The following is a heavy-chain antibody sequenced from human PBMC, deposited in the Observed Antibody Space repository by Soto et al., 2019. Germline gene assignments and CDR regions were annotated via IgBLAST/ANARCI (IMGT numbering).Heavy chain of an antibody. CDR3: AKVPNVQLEAYFDY. D-gene: IGHD5-18*01. J-gene: IGHJ4*02. CDR1: GFTFSSYA. Sequence: PGGSLRLSCAASGFTFSSYAMSWVRQAPGKGLEWVSAISGSGGSTYYADSVKGRFTISRDNSKNTLYLQMNSLRAEDTAVYYCAKVPNVQLEAYFDYWGQGTLVTAPQ. V-gene: IGHV3-23*01. CDR2: ISGSGGST.